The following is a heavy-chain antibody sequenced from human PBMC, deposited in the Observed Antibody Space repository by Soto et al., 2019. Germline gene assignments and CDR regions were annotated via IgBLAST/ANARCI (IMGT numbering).Heavy chain of an antibody. D-gene: IGHD3-10*01. CDR2: ISAYNGNT. CDR3: ARDGSSTGGVLWFGEMDY. Sequence: ASVKVSCKASGYTFTSYGISWVRQAPGQGLEWMGWISAYNGNTNYAQKLQGRVTMTTDTSTSTAYMELRSLRSDDTAVYYCARDGSSTGGVLWFGEMDYWGQGTLVTVSS. CDR1: GYTFTSYG. V-gene: IGHV1-18*01. J-gene: IGHJ4*02.